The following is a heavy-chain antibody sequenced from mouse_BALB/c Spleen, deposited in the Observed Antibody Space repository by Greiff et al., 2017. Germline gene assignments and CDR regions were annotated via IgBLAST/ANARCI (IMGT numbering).Heavy chain of an antibody. CDR1: GYTFTSYW. Sequence: QVQLQQPGAELVKPGASVKLSCKASGYTFTSYWMHWVKQRPGQGLEWIGEIDPSDSYTNYNQKFKGKATLTVDKSSSTAYMQLSSLTSEDSAVYYCAREGKGGPYWYFDVWGAGTTVTVSS. J-gene: IGHJ1*01. D-gene: IGHD1-3*01. CDR3: AREGKGGPYWYFDV. V-gene: IGHV1-69*02. CDR2: IDPSDSYT.